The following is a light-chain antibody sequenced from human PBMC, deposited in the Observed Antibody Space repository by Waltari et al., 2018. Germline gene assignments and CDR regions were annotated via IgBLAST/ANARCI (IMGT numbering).Light chain of an antibody. J-gene: IGKJ4*01. CDR3: QQASSFPLT. Sequence: DIQMAPSPSSVSASVGDSVTITCRASQGISSWLAWYQQKPGKAPKLLIYTTSILQSGVPSRFSGSGSGTDFTLTISSLQPEDFATYFCQQASSFPLTFGGGTKVEIK. CDR2: TTS. V-gene: IGKV1-12*01. CDR1: QGISSW.